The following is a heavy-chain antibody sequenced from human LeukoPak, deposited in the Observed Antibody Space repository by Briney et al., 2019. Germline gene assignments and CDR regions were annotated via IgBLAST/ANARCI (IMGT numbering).Heavy chain of an antibody. D-gene: IGHD1-26*01. J-gene: IGHJ3*02. Sequence: PGGSLRLSCAASGFTVSSNYMSWVRQAPGKGLEWVAVISYDGSNKYYADSVKGRFTISRDNSKNTLYLQMNSLRAEDTAVYYCAREGLQWELLGDAFDIWGQGTMVTVSS. V-gene: IGHV3-30-3*01. CDR2: ISYDGSNK. CDR1: GFTVSSNY. CDR3: AREGLQWELLGDAFDI.